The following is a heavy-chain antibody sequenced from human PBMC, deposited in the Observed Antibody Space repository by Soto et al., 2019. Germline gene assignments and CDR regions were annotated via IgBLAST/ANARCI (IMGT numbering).Heavy chain of an antibody. Sequence: SVKVSCKASGGTFSSYAISWVLQAPGQGLEWMGGIIPIFGTANYAQKFQGRVTITADESTSTAYMELSSLRSEDTAVYYCATEPNRNQQDYGSGSLCVYWGQGPLVTVSS. CDR1: GGTFSSYA. V-gene: IGHV1-69*13. D-gene: IGHD3-10*01. CDR2: IIPIFGTA. J-gene: IGHJ4*02. CDR3: ATEPNRNQQDYGSGSLCVY.